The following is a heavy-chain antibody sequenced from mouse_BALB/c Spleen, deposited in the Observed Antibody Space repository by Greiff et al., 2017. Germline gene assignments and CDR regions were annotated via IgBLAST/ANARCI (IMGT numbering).Heavy chain of an antibody. D-gene: IGHD1-1*01. CDR3: ANYYGSPFDY. CDR2: IYPGGGYT. CDR1: GYTFTNYW. J-gene: IGHJ2*01. Sequence: LQESGAELVRPGTSVKISCKASGYTFTNYWLGWVKQRPGHGLEWIGDIYPGGGYTNYNEKFKGKATLTADTSSSTAYMQLSSLTSEDSAVYFCANYYGSPFDYWGQGTTLTVSS. V-gene: IGHV1-63*02.